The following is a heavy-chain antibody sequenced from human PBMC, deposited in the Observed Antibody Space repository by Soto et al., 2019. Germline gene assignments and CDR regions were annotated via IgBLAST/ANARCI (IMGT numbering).Heavy chain of an antibody. CDR3: ARDRGGITGTNFDY. J-gene: IGHJ4*02. D-gene: IGHD1-7*01. CDR1: GGTFSSYT. Sequence: QVQLVQSGAEVKKPGSSVKVSCKASGGTFSSYTISWVRQALGQGLEWMGRIIPILGIANYAQKFQGRVTITADKSTSTAYMELSSLRSEDTAVYYCARDRGGITGTNFDYWGQGTLVTVSS. CDR2: IIPILGIA. V-gene: IGHV1-69*08.